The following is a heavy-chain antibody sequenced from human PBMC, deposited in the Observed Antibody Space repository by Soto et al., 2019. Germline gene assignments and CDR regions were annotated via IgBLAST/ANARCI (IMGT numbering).Heavy chain of an antibody. J-gene: IGHJ4*03. D-gene: IGHD1-26*01. CDR1: GFTFSSYA. Sequence: EVQLLESGGGLVQPGGSLRLSCAASGFTFSSYAMRWVRQAPVKGLEWVSAISGSGGSTYYADSVKGRFTISRDNSKNALSRQMNSLRAEETAVYYCARRGSGSYSDYWGQGTLVTVSS. CDR3: ARRGSGSYSDY. CDR2: ISGSGGST. V-gene: IGHV3-23*01.